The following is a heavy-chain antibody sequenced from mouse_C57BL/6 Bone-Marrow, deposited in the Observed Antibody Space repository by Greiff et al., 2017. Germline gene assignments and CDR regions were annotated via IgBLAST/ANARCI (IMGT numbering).Heavy chain of an antibody. CDR1: GFTFSDYG. CDR2: ISSGSSTI. J-gene: IGHJ1*03. V-gene: IGHV5-17*01. CDR3: ARDDGPFGV. Sequence: EVQVVESGGGLVKPGGSLKLSCAASGFTFSDYGMHWVRQAPGKGLEWVAYISSGSSTIYYADTVKGRFTISRDNTKNTLFLQMTSLRSEDTAMYYCARDDGPFGVWGTGTTVTVSS. D-gene: IGHD2-3*01.